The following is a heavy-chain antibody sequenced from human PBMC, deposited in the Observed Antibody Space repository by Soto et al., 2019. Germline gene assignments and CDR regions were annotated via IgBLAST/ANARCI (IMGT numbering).Heavy chain of an antibody. D-gene: IGHD2-15*01. Sequence: PGGSLRLSCVGSGFTFSSYSMNWVRQAPGKGLEWVSYISSSSTAIYYADSVKGRFTISRDNAEDSLYLQMNSLRAEDTAVYYCAIRDCSGGSCYDSSFDYWGQGTLVTVSS. CDR1: GFTFSSYS. CDR3: AIRDCSGGSCYDSSFDY. CDR2: ISSSSTAI. J-gene: IGHJ4*02. V-gene: IGHV3-48*01.